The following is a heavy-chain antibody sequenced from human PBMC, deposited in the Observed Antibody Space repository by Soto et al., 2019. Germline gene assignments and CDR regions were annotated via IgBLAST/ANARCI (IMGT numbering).Heavy chain of an antibody. CDR2: IIPIFGAA. V-gene: IGHV1-69*01. CDR1: GGVFSSFA. CDR3: ARGRGNSALVTTIGY. Sequence: QVQLVQSGAEVKKPGSSVRVSCKTFGGVFSSFAISWVRQAPGQGLEWMGGIIPIFGAANYAQRFQGRVMITADESHGTVYMELSSLKSEETAVYYCARGRGNSALVTTIGYWGQGTRVTVSS. J-gene: IGHJ4*02. D-gene: IGHD5-18*01.